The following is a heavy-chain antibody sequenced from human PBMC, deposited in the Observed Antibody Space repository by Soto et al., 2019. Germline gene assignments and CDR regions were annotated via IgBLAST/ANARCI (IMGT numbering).Heavy chain of an antibody. V-gene: IGHV3-74*01. J-gene: IGHJ6*02. D-gene: IGHD1-26*01. CDR1: GFTFSSYW. CDR2: INSDGSST. Sequence: GGSLRLSCAASGFTFSSYWMHWVRQAPGKGLVWVSRINSDGSSTSYADSVKGRFTISRDNAKNTLNLQMNSLRAEDTAGYYCAREVQLPSRYYYYYGMDVWGQGTTVTVSS. CDR3: AREVQLPSRYYYYYGMDV.